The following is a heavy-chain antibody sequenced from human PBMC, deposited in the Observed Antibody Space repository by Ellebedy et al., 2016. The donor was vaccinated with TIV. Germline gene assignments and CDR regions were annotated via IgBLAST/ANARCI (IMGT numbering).Heavy chain of an antibody. D-gene: IGHD5-18*01. Sequence: GGSLRLSXAASGFTFSSYSMNWVRQAPGKGLEWVSSISSSSSYIYYADSVKGRFTISRDNAKNSLYLQMNSLRAEDTAVYYCARDPSYGYYFDYWGQGTLVTVSS. CDR2: ISSSSSYI. V-gene: IGHV3-21*01. CDR3: ARDPSYGYYFDY. CDR1: GFTFSSYS. J-gene: IGHJ4*02.